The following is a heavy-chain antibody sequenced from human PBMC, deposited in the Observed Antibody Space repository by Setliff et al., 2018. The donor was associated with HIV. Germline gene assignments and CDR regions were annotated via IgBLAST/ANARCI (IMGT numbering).Heavy chain of an antibody. CDR2: LNPNSHNT. CDR1: EYSFTSYD. D-gene: IGHD3-22*01. V-gene: IGHV1-8*01. J-gene: IGHJ6*03. Sequence: ASVKVSCKPSEYSFTSYDINWVRQATGQGLEWMGWLNPNSHNTGYAQKFQGRVAMTWDTSISTAYMVLSNLKSGDTAVYYCATARRDYYDRGRRSHDYIDVWGKGTTVTVAS. CDR3: ATARRDYYDRGRRSHDYIDV.